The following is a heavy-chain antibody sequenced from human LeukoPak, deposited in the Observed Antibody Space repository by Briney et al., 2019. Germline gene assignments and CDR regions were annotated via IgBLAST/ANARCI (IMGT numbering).Heavy chain of an antibody. CDR1: GFIFSSYA. Sequence: PGGSLRLSCAASGFIFSSYAVGWVRQGPGKGLEWVSGISGSGGSTYYADSVKGRFTISRDNSKNTLYLQMNSLRADDTAVYYCAMGLCGGDTCPPNYGGQGPLVTAPS. V-gene: IGHV3-23*01. J-gene: IGHJ4*02. CDR2: ISGSGGST. D-gene: IGHD2-21*01. CDR3: AMGLCGGDTCPPNY.